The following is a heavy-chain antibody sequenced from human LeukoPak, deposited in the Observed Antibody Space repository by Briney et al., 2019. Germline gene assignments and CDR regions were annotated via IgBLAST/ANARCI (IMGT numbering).Heavy chain of an antibody. Sequence: ASVKVSCKASGYTFTSYGISWVRQAPGQGLEWMGWISAYNGNTNYAQKLQGRVTMTTDTSTSTAYTELRSLRSDDTAVYYCARDDSSSWLYYYYYGMDVWGQGTTVTVSS. CDR1: GYTFTSYG. D-gene: IGHD6-13*01. CDR3: ARDDSSSWLYYYYYGMDV. CDR2: ISAYNGNT. V-gene: IGHV1-18*01. J-gene: IGHJ6*02.